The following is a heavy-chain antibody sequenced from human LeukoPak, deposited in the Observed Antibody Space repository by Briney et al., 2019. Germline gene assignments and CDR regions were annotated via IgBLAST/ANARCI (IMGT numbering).Heavy chain of an antibody. CDR1: GFTFSSYA. CDR3: ARLVGATSWFDP. J-gene: IGHJ5*02. D-gene: IGHD1-26*01. Sequence: GGSLRLSCAASGFTFSSYAMHWVRQAPGQGLEWMGRIIPIFSVANYAQKFQGRVTITADKSTSTAYMELSSLRSEDTAVYYCARLVGATSWFDPWGQGTPVTVSS. V-gene: IGHV1-69*04. CDR2: IIPIFSVA.